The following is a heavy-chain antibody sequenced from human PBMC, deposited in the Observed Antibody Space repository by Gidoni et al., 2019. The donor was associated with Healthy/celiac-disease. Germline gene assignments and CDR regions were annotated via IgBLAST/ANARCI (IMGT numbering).Heavy chain of an antibody. D-gene: IGHD5-18*01. V-gene: IGHV4-59*08. J-gene: IGHJ4*02. Sequence: QVQLQESGPGLVKPSETLSLTCTVSGGSISSYDWSWIRQPPGKGLEWIGYIYYSGSTNYNPSLKSRVTISVDTSKNQFSLKLSSVTAADTAVYYCARQHVDTAMASFDYWGQGTLVTVSS. CDR3: ARQHVDTAMASFDY. CDR1: GGSISSYD. CDR2: IYYSGST.